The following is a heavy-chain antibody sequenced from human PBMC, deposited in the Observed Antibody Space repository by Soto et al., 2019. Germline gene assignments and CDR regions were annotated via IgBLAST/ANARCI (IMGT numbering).Heavy chain of an antibody. CDR1: GYSFSTYA. J-gene: IGHJ5*02. Sequence: QLQLMQSGGEAKNPGASVKVSCEASGYSFSTYAISWLRQAPGQGLEWMGLITPNNGYTNYAQKFQGRLILTTDIPSRTAYMELTSLTYDDKAMYYCATSYDSGFDPWGQGTVVSVS. CDR2: ITPNNGYT. CDR3: ATSYDSGFDP. D-gene: IGHD3-3*01. V-gene: IGHV1-18*01.